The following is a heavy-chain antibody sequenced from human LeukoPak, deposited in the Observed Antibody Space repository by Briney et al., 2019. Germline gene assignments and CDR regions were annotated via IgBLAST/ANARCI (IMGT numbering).Heavy chain of an antibody. CDR1: GYTLTELS. J-gene: IGHJ3*02. CDR3: ATDRDIVGATLGFGAFDI. Sequence: ASVKVSCKVSGYTLTELSMHWVRQAPGKGLEWMGGFDPEDGETIYAQKFQGRVTMTEDTSTDTAYMELSSLRSEDTAVYYCATDRDIVGATLGFGAFDIWGQGTMVTVSS. CDR2: FDPEDGET. V-gene: IGHV1-24*01. D-gene: IGHD1-26*01.